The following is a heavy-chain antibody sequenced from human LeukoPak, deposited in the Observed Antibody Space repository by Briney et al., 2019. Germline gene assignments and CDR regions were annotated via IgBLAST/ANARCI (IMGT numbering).Heavy chain of an antibody. CDR3: ARVQSTVTSYYYYGMDV. D-gene: IGHD4-11*01. Sequence: GASVKVSCKASGGTFSSYAISWVRQAPGQGLEWMGGIIPIFGTASYAQKFQGRVTITADESTSTAYMELSSLRSEDTAVYYCARVQSTVTSYYYYGMDVWGQGITVTVSS. J-gene: IGHJ6*02. CDR2: IIPIFGTA. CDR1: GGTFSSYA. V-gene: IGHV1-69*13.